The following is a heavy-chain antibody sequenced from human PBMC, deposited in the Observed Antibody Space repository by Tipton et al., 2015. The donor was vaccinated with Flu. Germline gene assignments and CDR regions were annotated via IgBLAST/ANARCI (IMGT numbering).Heavy chain of an antibody. CDR1: GYSISSGYY. CDR2: IYHSGSP. CDR3: ARHGREFFYGSGTDY. J-gene: IGHJ4*02. V-gene: IGHV4-38-2*01. D-gene: IGHD3-10*01. Sequence: TLSLTCVVSGYSISSGYYWGWVRQPPGKGLEWIGNIYHSGSPYYNPSLKSRVTISVDTSKNQFSLKLSSVTAADTAVYYCARHGREFFYGSGTDYWGQGTLVTVSS.